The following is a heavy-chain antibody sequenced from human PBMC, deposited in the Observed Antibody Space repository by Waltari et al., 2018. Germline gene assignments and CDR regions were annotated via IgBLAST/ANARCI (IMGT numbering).Heavy chain of an antibody. J-gene: IGHJ3*01. Sequence: QLQLQESGPGLVKPSETLSLTCSVSGVSITSNRHYWGWIRQPPGQGLEWIGTMSYTWATYSSPSLQSRVTISSDTSKNQLSLKLGSVTAADTAFYYCATYIGASVVTAAFDVWGQSTMVTVSS. CDR1: GVSITSNRHY. V-gene: IGHV4-39*01. CDR2: MSYTWAT. CDR3: ATYIGASVVTAAFDV. D-gene: IGHD5-12*01.